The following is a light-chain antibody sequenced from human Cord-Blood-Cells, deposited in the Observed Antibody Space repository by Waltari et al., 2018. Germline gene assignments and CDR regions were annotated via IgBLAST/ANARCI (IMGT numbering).Light chain of an antibody. V-gene: IGLV6-57*01. CDR2: EDN. J-gene: IGLJ3*02. CDR3: QSYDSSTWV. Sequence: NFMLTQPHSVSESPGKTVNISCTRSSGSIARHYVQWYQQRPGLSPTTVIYEDNQRPSGVPVRFSGSIDSSSNSASLTISGLKTEDEADYYCQSYDSSTWVFGGGTKLTVL. CDR1: SGSIARHY.